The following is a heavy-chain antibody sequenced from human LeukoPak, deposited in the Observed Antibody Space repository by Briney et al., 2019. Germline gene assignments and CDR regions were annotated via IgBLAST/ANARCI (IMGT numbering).Heavy chain of an antibody. J-gene: IGHJ4*02. CDR1: GFTFSSHA. D-gene: IGHD3-10*01. CDR3: ANSLGVGAPFDY. CDR2: ISGSGGST. V-gene: IGHV3-23*01. Sequence: GGSLRLSCAASGFTFSSHAMSWVRQAPGKGLEWVSAISGSGGSTYYADSVKGRFTISRDNSKNTLYLQMNSLRAEDTVVYYCANSLGVGAPFDYWGQGTLVTVSS.